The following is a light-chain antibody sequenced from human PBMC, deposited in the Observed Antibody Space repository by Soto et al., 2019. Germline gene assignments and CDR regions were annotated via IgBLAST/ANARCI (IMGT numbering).Light chain of an antibody. CDR2: EVS. V-gene: IGLV2-14*01. J-gene: IGLJ1*01. CDR3: TSYASSVNYV. Sequence: QSALTQPASVSGSPGQSITISCTGTSDDVGAFNYVSWYQQHPGKAPKLMIFEVSRRPSGVSNRFSGSKSSNTASLTISGLQAEDEADYYCTSYASSVNYVFGTGTKLTVL. CDR1: SDDVGAFNY.